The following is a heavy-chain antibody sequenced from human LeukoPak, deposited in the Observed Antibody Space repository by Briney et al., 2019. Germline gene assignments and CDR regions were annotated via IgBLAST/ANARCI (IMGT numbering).Heavy chain of an antibody. CDR3: ARESAARQGAFDI. Sequence: GGSLRLSCAASGFTFSSYGMHWVRQAPGKGLEWVAFIRYDGSNKYYADSVKGRFTISRDNSKNTLYLQMNSLRAEDTAVYYCARESAARQGAFDIWGQGTMVTVSS. D-gene: IGHD6-6*01. CDR1: GFTFSSYG. CDR2: IRYDGSNK. J-gene: IGHJ3*02. V-gene: IGHV3-30*02.